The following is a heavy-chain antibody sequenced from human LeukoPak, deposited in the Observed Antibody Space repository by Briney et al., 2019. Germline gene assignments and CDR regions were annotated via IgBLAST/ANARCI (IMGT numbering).Heavy chain of an antibody. Sequence: GGSLRLSCAASGFSVSSNYMSWVRQALGKGLEWVSVIYSGGSTYYADSVKGQFTISRDNSKNTLYLQMNSLRAEDTAVYYCATGYCSGGSCPYYYYMDVLGKGTTVTISS. CDR1: GFSVSSNY. CDR2: IYSGGST. D-gene: IGHD2-15*01. CDR3: ATGYCSGGSCPYYYYMDV. J-gene: IGHJ6*03. V-gene: IGHV3-53*01.